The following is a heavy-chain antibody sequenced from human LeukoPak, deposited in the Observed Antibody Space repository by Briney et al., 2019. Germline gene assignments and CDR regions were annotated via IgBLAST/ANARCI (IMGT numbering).Heavy chain of an antibody. CDR1: GGTLSSYA. V-gene: IGHV1-69*13. J-gene: IGHJ5*02. D-gene: IGHD6-13*01. CDR3: ARGRNSSSWRWFDP. CDR2: IIPIFGTA. Sequence: ASVKVSCKASGGTLSSYAISWVRQAPGQGLEWMGGIIPIFGTANYAQKFQGRVTITADESTSTAYMELSSLRSEDTAVYYCARGRNSSSWRWFDPWGQGTLVTVSS.